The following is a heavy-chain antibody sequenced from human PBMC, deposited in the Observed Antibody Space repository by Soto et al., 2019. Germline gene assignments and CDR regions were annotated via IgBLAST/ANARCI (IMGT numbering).Heavy chain of an antibody. D-gene: IGHD3-22*01. CDR3: ARGLRFNSSLYYYDSSGPLGY. CDR2: INHSGST. J-gene: IGHJ4*01. Sequence: SSETLSLTCAVYGGSFSGYYWSWIRQPPGKGLEWIGEINHSGSTNYNPSLKSRVTISVDTSKNQFSLKLSSVTAADTAVYYCARGLRFNSSLYYYDSSGPLGYWSQGTLVTVSS. CDR1: GGSFSGYY. V-gene: IGHV4-34*01.